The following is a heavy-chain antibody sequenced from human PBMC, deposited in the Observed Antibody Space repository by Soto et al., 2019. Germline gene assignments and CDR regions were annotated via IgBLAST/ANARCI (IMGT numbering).Heavy chain of an antibody. J-gene: IGHJ4*02. D-gene: IGHD3-3*01. V-gene: IGHV3-30*03. Sequence: QVQLVESGGGVVQPGRSLTLSCAASGFAFSNFGMQWVRQAPGKGLEWVASISYDGNIKYSADSVKGRFTISRDNPKDTLYLHMTSMRGEDTAVYFFASFLGARTAAVDDYWGEGTLVTVSS. CDR1: GFAFSNFG. CDR2: ISYDGNIK. CDR3: ASFLGARTAAVDDY.